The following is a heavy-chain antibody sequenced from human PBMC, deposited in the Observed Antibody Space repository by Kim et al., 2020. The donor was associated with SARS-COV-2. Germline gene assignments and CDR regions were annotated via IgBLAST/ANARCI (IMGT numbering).Heavy chain of an antibody. CDR2: ISAYNGNT. V-gene: IGHV1-18*01. CDR1: GYTFTSYG. Sequence: ASVKVSCKASGYTFTSYGISWVRQAPGQGLEWMGWISAYNGNTNYAQKLQGRVTMTTDTSTSTAYMELRSLRSDDTAVYYCARVLLDYYDSSGYYYFFAFDIWGQGTMVTVSS. CDR3: ARVLLDYYDSSGYYYFFAFDI. J-gene: IGHJ3*02. D-gene: IGHD3-22*01.